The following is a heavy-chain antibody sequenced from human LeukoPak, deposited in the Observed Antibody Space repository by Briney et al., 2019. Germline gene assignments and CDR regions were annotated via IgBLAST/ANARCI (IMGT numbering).Heavy chain of an antibody. J-gene: IGHJ4*02. Sequence: GGSLRLSCAASGFTVSSNYMSWVRQAPGKGLEWVSVIYSGGSTYYADSVKGRFTISRDNSKNTLYLQMNSLRAEDTAVYYCARDGKAAAGRPFDYWGQGTLVTVSS. CDR2: IYSGGST. CDR1: GFTVSSNY. CDR3: ARDGKAAAGRPFDY. D-gene: IGHD6-13*01. V-gene: IGHV3-53*01.